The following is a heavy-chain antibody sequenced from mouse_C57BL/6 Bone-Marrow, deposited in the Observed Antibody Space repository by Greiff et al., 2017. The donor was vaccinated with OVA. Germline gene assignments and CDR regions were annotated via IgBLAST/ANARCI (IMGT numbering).Heavy chain of an antibody. Sequence: QVQLQQSGAELARPGASVKLSCKASGYTFTRYGISWVKQRTGQGLEWIGEIYPRSGNTYYNEKFKGKATLTADKSSSTACMELRSLTSGDSAVYCGAKWGGSSYGCFDVWGTGTTVTVSS. CDR1: GYTFTRYG. CDR2: IYPRSGNT. CDR3: AKWGGSSYGCFDV. V-gene: IGHV1-81*01. J-gene: IGHJ1*03. D-gene: IGHD1-1*01.